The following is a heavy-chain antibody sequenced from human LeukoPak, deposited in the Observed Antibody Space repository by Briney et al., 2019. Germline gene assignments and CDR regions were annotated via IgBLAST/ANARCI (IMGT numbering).Heavy chain of an antibody. CDR3: ARTAYYDSSGRDY. J-gene: IGHJ4*02. D-gene: IGHD3-22*01. CDR2: INHSGST. Sequence: SETLSLTCAVYGGSFSGYYWSWIRQPPGKGLEWIGEINHSGSTNYNPSLKSRVTISVDTSKNQFSLKLSSVTAAGTAVYYCARTAYYDSSGRDYWGQGTLVTVSS. V-gene: IGHV4-34*01. CDR1: GGSFSGYY.